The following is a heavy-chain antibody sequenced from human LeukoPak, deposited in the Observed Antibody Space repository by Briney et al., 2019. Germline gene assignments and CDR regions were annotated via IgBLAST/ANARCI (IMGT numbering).Heavy chain of an antibody. D-gene: IGHD6-19*01. Sequence: ASVKVSCKASGYTFTGYYMHWVRQAPGEGLERMGWINPNSGGTKYAQKFQGRVTMTRDTPINTAYMEVRRLTSDDTAVYYCARERGTLAVAGDAVDVWGQGTMVTVSS. J-gene: IGHJ3*01. CDR3: ARERGTLAVAGDAVDV. V-gene: IGHV1-2*02. CDR2: INPNSGGT. CDR1: GYTFTGYY.